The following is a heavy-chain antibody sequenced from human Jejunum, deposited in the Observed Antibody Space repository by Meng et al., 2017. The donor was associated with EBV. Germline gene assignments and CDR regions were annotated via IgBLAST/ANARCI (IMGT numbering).Heavy chain of an antibody. V-gene: IGHV4-4*02. CDR3: ARDGGPSGSYAYWFDP. D-gene: IGHD1-26*01. CDR1: GGSISSSNW. CDR2: IFHIGTT. J-gene: IGHJ5*02. Sequence: VLIHHSCRALVRPLAPPSLTCSVAGGSISSSNWWRWTRQPPGKGPEWIGEIFHIGTTNYNPALKSLVTMSVDKSKIHFSLKLTSVTSADTAVYYCARDGGPSGSYAYWFDPWGQGTLVTVSS.